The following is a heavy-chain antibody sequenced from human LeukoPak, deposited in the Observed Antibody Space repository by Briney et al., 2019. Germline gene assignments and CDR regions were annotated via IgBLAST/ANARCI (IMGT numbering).Heavy chain of an antibody. J-gene: IGHJ4*02. Sequence: AASVKVSCKASGGTFSSYAISWVRQAPGQGLEWMGGIIPFFGTANSAQKFQGRVTITADESTSTAYMELSSLRSEDTAVYYCARDLGVSNDSSGYSDYWGQGTLVTVSS. V-gene: IGHV1-69*13. CDR3: ARDLGVSNDSSGYSDY. CDR1: GGTFSSYA. CDR2: IIPFFGTA. D-gene: IGHD3-22*01.